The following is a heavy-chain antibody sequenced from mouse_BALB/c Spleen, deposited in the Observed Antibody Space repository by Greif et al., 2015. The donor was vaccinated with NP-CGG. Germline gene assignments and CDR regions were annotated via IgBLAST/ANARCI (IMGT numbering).Heavy chain of an antibody. V-gene: IGHV1S137*01. Sequence: QVQLKESGAELVRPGVSVKISRKGSGYTFTDYAMHWVKQSHAKSLEWIGVISTYYGDASYNQKFKGKATMTVDKSSSTAYMELARLTSEDSAIYYCASGVYDYDPYWGQGTLVTVSA. J-gene: IGHJ3*01. CDR1: GYTFTDYA. CDR3: ASGVYDYDPY. CDR2: ISTYYGDA. D-gene: IGHD2-4*01.